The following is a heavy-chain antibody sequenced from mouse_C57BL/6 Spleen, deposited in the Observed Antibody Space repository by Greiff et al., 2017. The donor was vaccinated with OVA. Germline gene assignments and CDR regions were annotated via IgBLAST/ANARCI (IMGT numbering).Heavy chain of an antibody. V-gene: IGHV1-19*01. Sequence: VQLQQSGPVLVKPGASVKMSCKASGYTFTDYYMNWVKQSHGKSLEWIGVINPYNGGTSYNQKFKGKATLTVDKSSSTAYMELNSLTSEDSAVYYCARNHYDYGYYVDYWGQGTTLTVSS. J-gene: IGHJ2*01. CDR2: INPYNGGT. CDR3: ARNHYDYGYYVDY. CDR1: GYTFTDYY. D-gene: IGHD2-4*01.